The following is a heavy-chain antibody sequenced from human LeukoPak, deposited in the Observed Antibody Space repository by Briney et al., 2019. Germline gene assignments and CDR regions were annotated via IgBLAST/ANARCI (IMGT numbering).Heavy chain of an antibody. CDR3: ARGEKSSFDY. D-gene: IGHD6-13*01. CDR1: GFTFSNAW. Sequence: GGSLRLSCAASGFTFSNAWMSWVRQAPGKGLEWVANIKQDGSEKYYVDSVKGRFTISRDNAKNSLYLQMNSLRAEDTAVYYCARGEKSSFDYWGQGTLVTVSS. V-gene: IGHV3-7*01. J-gene: IGHJ4*02. CDR2: IKQDGSEK.